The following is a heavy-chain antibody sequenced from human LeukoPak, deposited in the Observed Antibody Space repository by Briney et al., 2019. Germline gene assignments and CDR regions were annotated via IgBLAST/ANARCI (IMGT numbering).Heavy chain of an antibody. CDR2: IYTSGST. J-gene: IGHJ4*02. CDR3: ARGSYCSGGSCYSGYYFDY. Sequence: SETLSLTCTVSGGSISSYYWSWIRQPAGKGLEWIGRIYTSGSTNYNPSLKSRVTMSVDTSQNQFSLKLSSVTAADTAVYYCARGSYCSGGSCYSGYYFDYWGQGTLVTVSS. CDR1: GGSISSYY. D-gene: IGHD2-15*01. V-gene: IGHV4-4*07.